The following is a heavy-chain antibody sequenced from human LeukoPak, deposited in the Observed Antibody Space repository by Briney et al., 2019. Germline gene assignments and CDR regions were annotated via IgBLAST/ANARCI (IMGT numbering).Heavy chain of an antibody. Sequence: PGRSLRLSCAASGFTFSSYGMHWVRQAPGKGLEWVAVIWYDGSNKYYADSVKGRFTISRDNSKNTLYLQMNSLRAEDTAVYYCARDAGYVDFFYGMDVWGQGTTVTVSS. J-gene: IGHJ6*02. V-gene: IGHV3-33*01. CDR1: GFTFSSYG. CDR3: ARDAGYVDFFYGMDV. CDR2: IWYDGSNK. D-gene: IGHD5-12*01.